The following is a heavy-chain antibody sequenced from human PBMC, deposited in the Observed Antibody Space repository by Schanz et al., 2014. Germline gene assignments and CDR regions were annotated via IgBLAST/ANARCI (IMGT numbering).Heavy chain of an antibody. J-gene: IGHJ6*02. Sequence: DVPLADSGGGLVQPGGSLRLSCAASGFTVSNSYIHWVRQAPGKGLEWVSTIYSSGSTYYADSVRGRFTISRDNSMNTVYLQMNSLRSDDAAVYYCARAQGVIRLYYGVDVWGQGTTVNVSS. CDR1: GFTVSNSY. D-gene: IGHD3-10*01. CDR3: ARAQGVIRLYYGVDV. CDR2: IYSSGST. V-gene: IGHV3-53*04.